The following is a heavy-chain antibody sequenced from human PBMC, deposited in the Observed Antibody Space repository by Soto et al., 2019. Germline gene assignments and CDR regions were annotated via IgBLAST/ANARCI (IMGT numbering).Heavy chain of an antibody. Sequence: QVQLVESGGGVVQPGWSLRLSCAASGSTFSSYARHGIRQAPGKGLEWVAVISYDGSNKYYADSAKGRFTISRDNSKYTLYLQMNSLRAEDTAVYYCAKGPGVIMVRGSIPPPDYWGQGTLVTVSS. CDR1: GSTFSSYA. D-gene: IGHD3-10*01. V-gene: IGHV3-30*18. CDR2: ISYDGSNK. CDR3: AKGPGVIMVRGSIPPPDY. J-gene: IGHJ4*02.